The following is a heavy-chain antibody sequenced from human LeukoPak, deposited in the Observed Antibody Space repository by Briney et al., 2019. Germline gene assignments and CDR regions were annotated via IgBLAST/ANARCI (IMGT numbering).Heavy chain of an antibody. D-gene: IGHD3-10*01. V-gene: IGHV3-15*01. CDR1: GFIFSNAW. CDR3: AKGPRGNYYYGSGSQTIYWYFDL. J-gene: IGHJ2*01. CDR2: IKSKSDGGTT. Sequence: GGSLRLSCAASGFIFSNAWMNWVRQAPGKGLEWVGRIKSKSDGGTTDHAAPVKGRFTISRDDSKNTLYLQMNSLRAEDTAVYYCAKGPRGNYYYGSGSQTIYWYFDLWGRGTLVTVSS.